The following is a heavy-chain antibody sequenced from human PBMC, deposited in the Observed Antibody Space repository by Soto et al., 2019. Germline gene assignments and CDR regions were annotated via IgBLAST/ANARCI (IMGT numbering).Heavy chain of an antibody. CDR1: GGTFSSYT. CDR2: IIPILGIA. V-gene: IGHV1-69*04. Sequence: GASVKVSCKASGGTFSSYTISWVRQAPGQGLEWMGRIIPILGIANYAQKFQGRVTITADKSTSTAYMELSSLRSEDTAVYYCARDREQNIVVVPAVENWFDPWGQGTLVTVSS. D-gene: IGHD2-2*01. J-gene: IGHJ5*02. CDR3: ARDREQNIVVVPAVENWFDP.